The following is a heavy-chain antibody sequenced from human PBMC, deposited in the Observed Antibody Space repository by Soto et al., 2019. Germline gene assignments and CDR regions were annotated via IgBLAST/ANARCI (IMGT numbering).Heavy chain of an antibody. Sequence: SQTLSLTCAISGDSVSSNSAAWNWVRQSPSSGLEWLGRTYYRSKWKTDYAVSVRGRITINPDTSKNQFSLQLNSVTPGDTAVYYCARGDVIDIWGRGTMVTVSS. V-gene: IGHV6-1*01. CDR2: TYYRSKWKT. CDR1: GDSVSSNSAA. CDR3: ARGDVIDI. J-gene: IGHJ3*02.